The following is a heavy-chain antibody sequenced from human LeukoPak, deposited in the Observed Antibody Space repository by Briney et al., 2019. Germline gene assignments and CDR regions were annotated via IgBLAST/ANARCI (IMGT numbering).Heavy chain of an antibody. D-gene: IGHD1-26*01. CDR3: ARDFGGSYYFDY. J-gene: IGHJ4*02. CDR1: GFTFSSYG. CDR2: IWYDGSNK. Sequence: GGFLRLSCAASGFTFSSYGMHWVRQAPGKGLEWVAVIWYDGSNKYYADSVKGRFTISRDNSKNTLYLQMNSLRDEDTAVYYCARDFGGSYYFDYWGQGTLVTVSS. V-gene: IGHV3-33*01.